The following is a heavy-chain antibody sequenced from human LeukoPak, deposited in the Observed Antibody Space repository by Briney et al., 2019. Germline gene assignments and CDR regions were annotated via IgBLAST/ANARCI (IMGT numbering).Heavy chain of an antibody. Sequence: ASVKVSCKASGYTFTSYYMHWVRQAPGQGLEWMGIINPSGGSTSYAQKFQGRVTMTRDTSKNQFSLKLSSVTAADTAVYYCARAQWSPRDAFDIWGQGTMVTVSS. D-gene: IGHD2-15*01. CDR1: GYTFTSYY. J-gene: IGHJ3*02. V-gene: IGHV1-46*01. CDR3: ARAQWSPRDAFDI. CDR2: INPSGGST.